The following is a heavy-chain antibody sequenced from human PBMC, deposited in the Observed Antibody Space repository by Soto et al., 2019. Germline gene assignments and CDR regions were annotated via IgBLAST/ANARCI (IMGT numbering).Heavy chain of an antibody. D-gene: IGHD1-26*01. CDR3: ARGILRPNHYMDV. CDR1: GDSISRGGYF. Sequence: QVQLQESGPGLVKPSQTLSLTCIVSGDSISRGGYFWTWIRQHPGKGLEWIGYIYDSGSAFYNPSLKSRVTMSVDTSKNQFSLNLRSVTVADTAVFYCARGILRPNHYMDVWGKGTAVAVSS. CDR2: IYDSGSA. V-gene: IGHV4-31*03. J-gene: IGHJ6*03.